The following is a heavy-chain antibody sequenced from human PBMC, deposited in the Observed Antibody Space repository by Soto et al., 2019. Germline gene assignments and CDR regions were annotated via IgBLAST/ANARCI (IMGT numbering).Heavy chain of an antibody. J-gene: IGHJ6*02. D-gene: IGHD5-18*01. CDR2: ISYSGST. CDR3: AREGYNYGYFYYYAMDV. V-gene: IGHV4-59*01. Sequence: SETLSLTCTVSGGSISSYYWNWIRQPPGKGLEWIGYISYSGSTNYNPSLKSRVTISVDTSKNQFSLKLSSVTAADTAVYYCAREGYNYGYFYYYAMDVWGQGTTVTVS. CDR1: GGSISSYY.